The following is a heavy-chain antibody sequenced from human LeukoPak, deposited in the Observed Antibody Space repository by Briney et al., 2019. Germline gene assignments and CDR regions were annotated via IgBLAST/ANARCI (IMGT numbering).Heavy chain of an antibody. Sequence: PSETLSLTCTVSGGSISSSSYYWGWIRQPPGKGLEWIGSIYYSGSTYYNPSLKSRVTISVDTSKNQFSLKLSSVTAADTAVYYCADLRTYSSGWYGWSGFDPWGQGTLVTVSS. J-gene: IGHJ5*02. V-gene: IGHV4-39*01. CDR1: GGSISSSSYY. CDR2: IYYSGST. CDR3: ADLRTYSSGWYGWSGFDP. D-gene: IGHD6-19*01.